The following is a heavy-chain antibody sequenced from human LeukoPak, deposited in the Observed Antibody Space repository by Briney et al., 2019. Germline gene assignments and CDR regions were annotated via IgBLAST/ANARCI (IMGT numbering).Heavy chain of an antibody. CDR1: GITLSNYG. J-gene: IGHJ4*02. V-gene: IGHV3-23*01. CDR3: AKRGVVIRVILVGFHKEAYYFDS. Sequence: PGGSLRLSCAVSGITLSNYGMSWVRQAPGKGLEWVAGISDSGGRTNYADSVNGRFTISRDNPKNTLYLQMNRLRAEDTAVYFCAKRGVVIRVILVGFHKEAYYFDSWGQGALVTVSS. D-gene: IGHD3-22*01. CDR2: ISDSGGRT.